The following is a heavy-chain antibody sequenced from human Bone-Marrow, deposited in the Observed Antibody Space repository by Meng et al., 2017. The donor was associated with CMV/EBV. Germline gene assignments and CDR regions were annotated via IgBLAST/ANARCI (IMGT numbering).Heavy chain of an antibody. J-gene: IGHJ4*02. V-gene: IGHV3-33*06. D-gene: IGHD6-13*01. CDR2: IWYDGSTK. Sequence: GESLKISCRASGFTFGSHGMHWVRLAPGKGLEWLATIWYDGSTKYYGDSVRGRFTISRDNSKNTLYLQMNSLRAEDTAVYYCAKDRRIGLQRRYIAAAGIDYWGQGTLVTFSS. CDR1: GFTFGSHG. CDR3: AKDRRIGLQRRYIAAAGIDY.